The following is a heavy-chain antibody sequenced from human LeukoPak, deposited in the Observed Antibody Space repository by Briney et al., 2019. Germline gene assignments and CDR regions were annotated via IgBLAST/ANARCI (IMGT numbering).Heavy chain of an antibody. CDR3: ARGYYDWGTYYGYTYDY. V-gene: IGHV3-7*01. D-gene: IGHD3-10*01. CDR1: GFTFSRYW. J-gene: IGHJ4*02. CDR2: IKEDGSQE. Sequence: GGSLRLSCAASGFTFSRYWMTWVRQAPGKGLEWVANIKEDGSQEYYVDSVTGRFTSSRDNDKISLSQQLISRRAEDRAVYYCARGYYDWGTYYGYTYDYWGQGTLGTVSS.